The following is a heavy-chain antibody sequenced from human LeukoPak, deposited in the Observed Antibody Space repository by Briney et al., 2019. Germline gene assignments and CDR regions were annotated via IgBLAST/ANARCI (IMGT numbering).Heavy chain of an antibody. CDR1: GGSISSGGYY. CDR3: ASPVYYYDSSAKPFDI. J-gene: IGHJ3*02. CDR2: IYHSGST. Sequence: SETLSLTCTVSGGSISSGGYYWSWIRQPPGKGLEWIVYIYHSGSTYYNPSLKSRVTISVDRSKNQFSLKLSSVTAADTAVYYCASPVYYYDSSAKPFDIWGQGTMVTVSS. V-gene: IGHV4-30-2*01. D-gene: IGHD3-22*01.